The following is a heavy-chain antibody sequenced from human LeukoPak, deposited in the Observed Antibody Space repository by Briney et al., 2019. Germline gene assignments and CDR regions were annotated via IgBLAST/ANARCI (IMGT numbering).Heavy chain of an antibody. CDR3: ASPFYNILTGLTLYYFDS. Sequence: ASVKVSCKASGYTFTGYYMHWVRQAPGQGLEWMGWINPNSGGTNYAQKFQGRVTMTRNTSISTAYMELSRLRSDDTAVYYCASPFYNILTGLTLYYFDSGAREP. J-gene: IGHJ4*02. CDR1: GYTFTGYY. V-gene: IGHV1-2*02. D-gene: IGHD3-9*01. CDR2: INPNSGGT.